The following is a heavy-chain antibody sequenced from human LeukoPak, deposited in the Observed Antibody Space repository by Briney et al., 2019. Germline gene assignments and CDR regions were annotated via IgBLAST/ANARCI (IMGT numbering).Heavy chain of an antibody. J-gene: IGHJ4*02. V-gene: IGHV1-2*02. D-gene: IGHD3-22*01. CDR3: AARYYYDSSGYNY. Sequence: GASVKGSCKASGYTFTGYYMHWVRQAPGQGLEWRGWINPNSGGTNYAQKFQGRVTMTRDTSISTAYMELSRLRSDDTAVYYCAARYYYDSSGYNYWGQGTLVTVSS. CDR1: GYTFTGYY. CDR2: INPNSGGT.